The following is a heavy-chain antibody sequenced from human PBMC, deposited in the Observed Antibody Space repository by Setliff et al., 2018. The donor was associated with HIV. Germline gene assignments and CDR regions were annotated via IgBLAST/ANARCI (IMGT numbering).Heavy chain of an antibody. CDR1: GASISSHNYY. D-gene: IGHD6-6*01. J-gene: IGHJ4*02. CDR3: ARARSLITVRRSFDY. CDR2: IRSSGDT. V-gene: IGHV4-39*01. Sequence: PSETLSLTCTVSGASISSHNYYWGWIRQSPGKGLEWIASIRSSGDTYYNPSLQSRVIISVDTSNNQISLKLTSVTAADTAVYYCARARSLITVRRSFDYWGQGTLVTVSS.